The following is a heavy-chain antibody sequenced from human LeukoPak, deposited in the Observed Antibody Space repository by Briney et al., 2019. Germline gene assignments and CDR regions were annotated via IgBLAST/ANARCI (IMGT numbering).Heavy chain of an antibody. Sequence: SETLSLTCTVSGGSISSGDYYWRWIRQPPGKGLEWIGYIYYSGSTYYNPSLKSRVTISVDTSKNQFSLKLSPVTSAGTAVYYCAISGSYGGWFDPWCQGTLVTVSS. V-gene: IGHV4-30-4*08. CDR1: GGSISSGDYY. D-gene: IGHD1-26*01. J-gene: IGHJ5*02. CDR3: AISGSYGGWFDP. CDR2: IYYSGST.